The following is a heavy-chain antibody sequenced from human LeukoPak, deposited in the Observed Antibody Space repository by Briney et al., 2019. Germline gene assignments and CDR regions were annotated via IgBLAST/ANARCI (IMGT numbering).Heavy chain of an antibody. Sequence: PSETLSLTCAVSGGSISSGGYSWRWIRQPPGKGLEWIGYIYHSGSTYYNPSLKSRVTISVDRSKNQFSLKLSSVTAADTAVYYCARGSGYSGSGSLLDFDYWGQGTLVTVSS. V-gene: IGHV4-30-2*01. CDR2: IYHSGST. CDR1: GGSISSGGYS. J-gene: IGHJ4*02. CDR3: ARGSGYSGSGSLLDFDY. D-gene: IGHD3-10*01.